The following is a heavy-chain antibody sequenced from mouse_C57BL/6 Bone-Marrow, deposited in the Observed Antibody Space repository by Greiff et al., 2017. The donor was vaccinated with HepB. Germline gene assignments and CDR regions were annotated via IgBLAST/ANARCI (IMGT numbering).Heavy chain of an antibody. Sequence: EVQLVESEGGLVQPGRSMKLSCTASGFTFSDYYMAWVRQVPEKGLEWVANINYDGSSTYYLDSLKSRFIISRDNAKNILYLQMSSLKAEDTATYYCAREPYYGSSRCWYFDVWGTGTTVTVSS. D-gene: IGHD1-1*01. J-gene: IGHJ1*03. V-gene: IGHV5-16*01. CDR3: AREPYYGSSRCWYFDV. CDR2: INYDGSST. CDR1: GFTFSDYY.